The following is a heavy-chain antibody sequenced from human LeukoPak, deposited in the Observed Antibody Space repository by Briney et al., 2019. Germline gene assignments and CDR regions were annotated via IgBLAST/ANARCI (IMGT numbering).Heavy chain of an antibody. CDR2: IYPGDSDT. Sequence: GESLKISCKGSGYSFSSYCMGGVGQWPGKGLDGMGIIYPGDSDTRYSPSFQGQVTISADKSISTAYLQWSSLKASDTAMYYCARGFGDGYNPAAWGQGTLVTVSS. CDR3: ARGFGDGYNPAA. V-gene: IGHV5-51*01. CDR1: GYSFSSYC. D-gene: IGHD5-24*01. J-gene: IGHJ5*02.